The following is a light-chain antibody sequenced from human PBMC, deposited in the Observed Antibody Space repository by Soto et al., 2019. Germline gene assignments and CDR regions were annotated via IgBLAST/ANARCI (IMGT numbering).Light chain of an antibody. CDR3: HVWDSSRHHVV. V-gene: IGLV3-21*04. J-gene: IGLJ3*02. CDR2: YDT. Sequence: SYELIQPPSVSVAPGKTASITCGGSNIGGKTVHWFQQKPGQAPVVVLYYDTHRPSGIPERFSGSNSGNTATLTITRVDAGDEADYYCHVWDSSRHHVVFGGGTKLTVL. CDR1: NIGGKT.